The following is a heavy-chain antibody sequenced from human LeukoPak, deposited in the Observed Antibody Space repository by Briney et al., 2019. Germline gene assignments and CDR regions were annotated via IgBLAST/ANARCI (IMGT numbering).Heavy chain of an antibody. CDR1: GYTFTGYY. D-gene: IGHD1-26*01. V-gene: IGHV1-2*02. Sequence: ASVKVSCKASGYTFTGYYMHWVRQAPGQGLEWMGWINPNSGGTNYAQRFQGRVTMTRDTSISTGHMELNRLKSDDTAIYYCARDRSVGATDDAFDIWGPGTMVTVSS. J-gene: IGHJ3*02. CDR2: INPNSGGT. CDR3: ARDRSVGATDDAFDI.